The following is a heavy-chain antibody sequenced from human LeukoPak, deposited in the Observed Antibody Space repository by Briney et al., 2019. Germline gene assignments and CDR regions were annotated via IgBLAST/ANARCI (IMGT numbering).Heavy chain of an antibody. CDR1: GFTFSRYS. V-gene: IGHV3-21*01. CDR2: ITGSSDYI. J-gene: IGHJ4*02. Sequence: GGSLRLSCAASGFTFSRYSVNWVRQAPGKGLEWVSCITGSSDYIFYADSVRGRFTISRDNAKNSLFLQMDSLRAEDTAVYYCAKFKGHYGDSEYYFDSWDQGTLVTVSS. CDR3: AKFKGHYGDSEYYFDS. D-gene: IGHD3-10*01.